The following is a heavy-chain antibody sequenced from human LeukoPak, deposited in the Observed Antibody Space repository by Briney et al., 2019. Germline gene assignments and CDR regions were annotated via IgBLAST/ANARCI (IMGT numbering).Heavy chain of an antibody. CDR3: AKGAYDYIEIAYFDY. J-gene: IGHJ4*02. D-gene: IGHD5-12*01. CDR1: GFSFNNYA. CDR2: IIGSSGST. V-gene: IGHV3-23*01. Sequence: GGSLRLSCVASGFSFNNYAMNWVRQAPGKGLEWVSLIIGSSGSTFYADSVKGRFTISRDKSNNTLYLQMNSLRAEDTAVYYCAKGAYDYIEIAYFDYWGQGSLVTVSS.